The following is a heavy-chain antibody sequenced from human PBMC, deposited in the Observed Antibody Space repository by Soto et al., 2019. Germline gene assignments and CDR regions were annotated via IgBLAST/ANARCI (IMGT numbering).Heavy chain of an antibody. D-gene: IGHD5-12*01. CDR3: ARGPHATITPYDY. V-gene: IGHV4-31*03. CDR2: IYHSGST. Sequence: PSETLSLTCTVSGCSISSGGYYWSWIRQHPGKGLEWIGYIYHSGSTYYNPSLKSRVTISIDTSKNQFSLNLSSVTAADTAVFYCARGPHATITPYDYWGQGILVTVSS. J-gene: IGHJ4*02. CDR1: GCSISSGGYY.